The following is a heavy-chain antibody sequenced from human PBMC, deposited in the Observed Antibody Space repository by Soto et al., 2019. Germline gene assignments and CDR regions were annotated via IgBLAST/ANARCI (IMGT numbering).Heavy chain of an antibody. J-gene: IGHJ4*02. Sequence: SETLSLTCSVSDGSINSHFWSWIRQPAGKRLEWIGRIYSSGSTIYNPSLKSRVTMSVDTSKNQFSLELRSVTAADTAVYYCARDNVWSGYYSLFDYWGQGTLVTVSS. D-gene: IGHD3-3*01. CDR2: IYSSGST. CDR1: DGSINSHF. CDR3: ARDNVWSGYYSLFDY. V-gene: IGHV4-4*07.